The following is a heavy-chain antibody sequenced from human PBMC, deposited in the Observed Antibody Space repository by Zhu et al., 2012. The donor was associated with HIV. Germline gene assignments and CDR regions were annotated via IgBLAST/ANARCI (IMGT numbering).Heavy chain of an antibody. V-gene: IGHV4-38-2*02. CDR1: GYSIGSGYY. D-gene: IGHD3-22*01. J-gene: IGHJ3*01. CDR2: IYHSGTT. CDR3: ARGGYYYDTLGAFDL. Sequence: QVQLQESGPGLVKPSKTLSLTCTVSGYSIGSGYYWGWIRQPPGKDLEWIGSIYHSGTTYYNPSLKSRVTISVDTSEKQFSLKLNSVTAADTAVYYCARGGYYYDTLGAFDLWGQGTMVTVSS.